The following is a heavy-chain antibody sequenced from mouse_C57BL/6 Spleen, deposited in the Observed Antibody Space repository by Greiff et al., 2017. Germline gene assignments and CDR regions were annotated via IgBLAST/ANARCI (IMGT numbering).Heavy chain of an antibody. CDR2: ISSGSSTI. CDR3: ARGDYYGRTGDYFDY. Sequence: EVQVVESGGGLVKPGGSLKLSCAASGFTFSDYGMHWVRQAPEKGLEWVAYISSGSSTIYYADTVKGRFTISRDNAKNTLFLQMTSLRSEDTAMYYCARGDYYGRTGDYFDYWGQGTTLTVSS. J-gene: IGHJ2*01. D-gene: IGHD2-1*01. V-gene: IGHV5-17*01. CDR1: GFTFSDYG.